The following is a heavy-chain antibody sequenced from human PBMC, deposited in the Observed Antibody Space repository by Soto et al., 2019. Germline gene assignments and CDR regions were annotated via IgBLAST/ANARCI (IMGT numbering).Heavy chain of an antibody. CDR2: INPSGGST. CDR1: GYTFTSYY. V-gene: IGHV1-46*01. J-gene: IGHJ6*02. D-gene: IGHD2-15*01. Sequence: ASVKGSCKASGYTFTSYYMHWVRQAPGQGLEWMGIINPSGGSTSYAQKFQGRVTMTRDTSTSTVYMELSSLRSEDTAVYYCARDGDCSGGSCSPDYYYGMDVWGQGTTVTVSS. CDR3: ARDGDCSGGSCSPDYYYGMDV.